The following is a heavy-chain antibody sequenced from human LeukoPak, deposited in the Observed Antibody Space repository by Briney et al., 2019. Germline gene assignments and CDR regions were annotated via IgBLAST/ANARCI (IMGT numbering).Heavy chain of an antibody. J-gene: IGHJ4*02. CDR3: AKVTYGSGTYGAFDS. D-gene: IGHD3-10*01. V-gene: IGHV3-23*01. CDR2: ISGSGDYT. Sequence: HPGGSLRLSCAASGFTFSSHGVSWVRQAPGKGLEWVSTISGSGDYTYYADSVKGRFTISRDNSKNTLYLQMNSLRAEDTAIYYCAKVTYGSGTYGAFDSWGQGTLVTVSS. CDR1: GFTFSSHG.